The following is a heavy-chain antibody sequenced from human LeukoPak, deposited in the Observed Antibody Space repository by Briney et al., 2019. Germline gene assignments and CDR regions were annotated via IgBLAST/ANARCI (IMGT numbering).Heavy chain of an antibody. CDR3: ARGVDTAMVAYYYYYGMDV. CDR1: GYTFTGYY. D-gene: IGHD5-18*01. Sequence: GASVKVSCKASGYTFTGYYMHWVRQAPGQGLEWMGWINPNSGGTNYAQKFQGRVTMTRDTSISTAYMELSRLRSDDTAVYYCARGVDTAMVAYYYYYGMDVWGQGTTVTVSS. J-gene: IGHJ6*02. V-gene: IGHV1-2*02. CDR2: INPNSGGT.